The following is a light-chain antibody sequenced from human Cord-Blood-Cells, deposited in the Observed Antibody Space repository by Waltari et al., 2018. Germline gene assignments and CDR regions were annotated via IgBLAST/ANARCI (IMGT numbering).Light chain of an antibody. J-gene: IGLJ2*01. Sequence: SPELTQDPAVSVALGQTVTITCQGDRLRSHYASWYQQKPGHAPGLVIYGKNNRPSGIPVLISGSSGGNTAALTSTGERAEGEDDYYCNSRDSSGNHVVFGGGTKLSVL. V-gene: IGLV3-19*01. CDR1: RLRSHY. CDR2: GKN. CDR3: NSRDSSGNHVV.